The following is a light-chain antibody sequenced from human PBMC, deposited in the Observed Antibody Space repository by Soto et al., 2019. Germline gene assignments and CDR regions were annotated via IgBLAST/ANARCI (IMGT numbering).Light chain of an antibody. CDR2: DAS. Sequence: GARVTITCRASQSISSWLAWYQQKPGKAPKLLIYDASSLESGVPSRFSGSRSGTEFTLTISSLQPDDFATYYCQQYNSYSGTFGQGTKVEIK. V-gene: IGKV1-5*01. CDR1: QSISSW. CDR3: QQYNSYSGT. J-gene: IGKJ1*01.